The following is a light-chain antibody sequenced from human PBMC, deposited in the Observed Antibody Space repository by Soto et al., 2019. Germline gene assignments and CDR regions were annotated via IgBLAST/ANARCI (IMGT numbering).Light chain of an antibody. V-gene: IGLV2-14*01. CDR3: SSYTSSSTLEV. CDR2: DVT. Sequence: QSALTQPASVSGSPGQSITISCTGTSSDGGGYNYVSWYQQHPGKAPKLMIFDVTYRPSGVSNRFSGSKSGNTASLTISGLQPEDEADYYCSSYTSSSTLEVFGGGTKLTVL. CDR1: SSDGGGYNY. J-gene: IGLJ2*01.